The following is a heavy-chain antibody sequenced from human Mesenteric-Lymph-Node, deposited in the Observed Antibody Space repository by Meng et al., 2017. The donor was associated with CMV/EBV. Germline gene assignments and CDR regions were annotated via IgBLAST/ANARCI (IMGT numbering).Heavy chain of an antibody. Sequence: ASCYPFTGYYVHWVRQAPGQGLEWMGRINPNSGGTNYAQNFQGRVTVTRDTSISTTYMELSRLRSDDTAVYYCAVRWSSGNYYYFDYWGQGTLVTVSS. CDR3: AVRWSSGNYYYFDY. J-gene: IGHJ4*02. CDR1: CYPFTGYY. CDR2: INPNSGGT. V-gene: IGHV1-2*06. D-gene: IGHD3-10*01.